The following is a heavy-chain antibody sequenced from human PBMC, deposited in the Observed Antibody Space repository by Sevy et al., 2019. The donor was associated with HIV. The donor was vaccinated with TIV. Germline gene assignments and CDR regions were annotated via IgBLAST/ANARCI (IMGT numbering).Heavy chain of an antibody. CDR3: ARGYCSSTSCSYYYYYGMDV. J-gene: IGHJ6*02. CDR1: GGSFSGYY. CDR2: INHSGST. V-gene: IGHV4-34*01. Sequence: SETLSLTCAVYGGSFSGYYWSWIRQPPGKGLEWIGEINHSGSTNYNPSLKSRVTISVDTSKNQFSLKLSSVTAADTVVYYCARGYCSSTSCSYYYYYGMDVWGQGTTVTVSS. D-gene: IGHD2-2*01.